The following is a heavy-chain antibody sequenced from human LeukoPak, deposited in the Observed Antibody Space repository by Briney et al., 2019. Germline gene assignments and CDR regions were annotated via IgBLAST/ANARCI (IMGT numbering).Heavy chain of an antibody. Sequence: SETLSLTCTVSDGSINSYYWGWIRQPPGKGLEWIGYVYYSGSTNYNPSLKSRVTISVGTSKNQFSLKLNSVTAADTAVYYCARGLGPIYFDYWGQGTLVTVSS. V-gene: IGHV4-59*01. CDR1: DGSINSYY. CDR3: ARGLGPIYFDY. D-gene: IGHD3-16*01. J-gene: IGHJ4*02. CDR2: VYYSGST.